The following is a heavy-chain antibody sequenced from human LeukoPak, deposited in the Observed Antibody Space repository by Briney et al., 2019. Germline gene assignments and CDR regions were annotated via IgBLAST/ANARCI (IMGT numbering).Heavy chain of an antibody. Sequence: SETLSLTCTVSGYSISSGYYWGWIRQPPGKGLEWIGSIYHSGSTYYNPSLKSRVTISVDTSKNQFSLRLSSVTAADTAMYYCATSGATTIASWGGNWFDPWGQGALVTVSS. D-gene: IGHD3-22*01. CDR3: ATSGATTIASWGGNWFDP. J-gene: IGHJ5*02. CDR2: IYHSGST. V-gene: IGHV4-38-2*02. CDR1: GYSISSGYY.